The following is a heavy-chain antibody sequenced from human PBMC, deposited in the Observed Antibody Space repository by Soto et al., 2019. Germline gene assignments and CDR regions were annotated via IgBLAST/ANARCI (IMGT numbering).Heavy chain of an antibody. D-gene: IGHD6-19*01. Sequence: GGSLRLSCAASGFTFSDYYMSWIRQAPGKGLEWVSYISSSGSTIYYADSVKGRFTISRDNAKNSLYLQMNSLRAEDTAVYYCARSNSSGWYQNYFDYWGQGTLVTVSS. J-gene: IGHJ4*02. V-gene: IGHV3-11*01. CDR3: ARSNSSGWYQNYFDY. CDR1: GFTFSDYY. CDR2: ISSSGSTI.